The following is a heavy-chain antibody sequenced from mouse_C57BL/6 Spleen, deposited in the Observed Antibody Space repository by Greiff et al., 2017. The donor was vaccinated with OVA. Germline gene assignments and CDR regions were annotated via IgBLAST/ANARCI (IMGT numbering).Heavy chain of an antibody. CDR3: TSYYYGSSEYFDY. V-gene: IGHV14-4*01. Sequence: VQLKESGAELVRPGASVKLSCTASGFNIKDDYMHWVKQRPEQGLEWIGWIDPENGDTEYASKFQGKATITADTSSNTAYLQLSSLTSEDTAVYYCTSYYYGSSEYFDYWGQGTTLTVSS. CDR2: IDPENGDT. J-gene: IGHJ2*01. CDR1: GFNIKDDY. D-gene: IGHD1-1*01.